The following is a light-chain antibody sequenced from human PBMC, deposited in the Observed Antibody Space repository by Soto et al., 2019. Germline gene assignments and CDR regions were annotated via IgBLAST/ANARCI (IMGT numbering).Light chain of an antibody. V-gene: IGKV3-20*01. CDR2: DAS. CDR1: QSVTSNY. Sequence: EIVLTQSPGTLSLSPGERATLSCRVSQSVTSNYIAWYQQKPGQAPRLLIYDASSRATGIPGRFSGSGSGTDFTLTISRLEPADFAVYYCQRYGSSRPWTFGQGTKVDIK. J-gene: IGKJ1*01. CDR3: QRYGSSRPWT.